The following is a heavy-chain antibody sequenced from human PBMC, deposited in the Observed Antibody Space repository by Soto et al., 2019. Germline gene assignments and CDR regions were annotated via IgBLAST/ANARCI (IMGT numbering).Heavy chain of an antibody. CDR2: IKQDGSEK. CDR1: GFTFSSYW. J-gene: IGHJ6*02. CDR3: ARDRYSSSWTYYYYYYGMDV. Sequence: PGGSLRLSCAASGFTFSSYWMSWVRQAPGKGLEWVANIKQDGSEKYYVDSVKGRFTISRDNAKNSLYLQMNSLRAEDTAVYYCARDRYSSSWTYYYYYYGMDVWGQGTTVTV. V-gene: IGHV3-7*01. D-gene: IGHD6-13*01.